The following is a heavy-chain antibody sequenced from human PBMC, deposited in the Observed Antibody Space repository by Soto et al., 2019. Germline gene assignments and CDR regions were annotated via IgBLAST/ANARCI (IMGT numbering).Heavy chain of an antibody. CDR2: IYPGDSDT. V-gene: IGHV5-51*01. Sequence: GESLKISCQGSGYSFISYWIAWVRQMPGKGLEWMGMIYPGDSDTRYSPSFQGQVTISADRSIATAYLQWNSLKASDSAIYYCARNLHDNNGGGNYYYGMDVWGQGTTVTVSS. D-gene: IGHD2-8*01. J-gene: IGHJ6*02. CDR3: ARNLHDNNGGGNYYYGMDV. CDR1: GYSFISYW.